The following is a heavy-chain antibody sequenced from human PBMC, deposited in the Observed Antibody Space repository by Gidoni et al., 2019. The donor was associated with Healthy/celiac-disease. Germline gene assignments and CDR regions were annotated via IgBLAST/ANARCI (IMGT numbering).Heavy chain of an antibody. J-gene: IGHJ3*02. CDR2: FGTA. D-gene: IGHD3-22*01. CDR3: ARGFRDITYYYDSSGYSTPDAFDI. V-gene: IGHV1-69*01. Sequence: FGTANYAQKFQGRVTITADESTSTAYMELSSLRSEDTAVYYCARGFRDITYYYDSSGYSTPDAFDIWGQGTMVTVSS.